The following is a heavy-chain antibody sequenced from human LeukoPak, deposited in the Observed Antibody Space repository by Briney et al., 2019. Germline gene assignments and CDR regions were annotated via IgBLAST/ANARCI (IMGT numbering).Heavy chain of an antibody. CDR1: GFTFSNYA. D-gene: IGHD1/OR15-1a*01. CDR3: ARGTSPNSRYFYH. Sequence: GGSLRPSCAASGFTFSNYAMSWVRQAPGKGLEWVLLISGSGGSTYYTDSVKGRFTISRDNSKNTLYLQMNSLRAEDTAVYYCARGTSPNSRYFYHRGQGTLVTVSS. J-gene: IGHJ4*02. CDR2: ISGSGGST. V-gene: IGHV3-23*01.